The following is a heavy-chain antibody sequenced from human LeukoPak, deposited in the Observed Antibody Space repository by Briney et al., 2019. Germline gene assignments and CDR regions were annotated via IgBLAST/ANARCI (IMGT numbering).Heavy chain of an antibody. CDR2: IKSTVAGGTT. J-gene: IGHJ4*02. CDR3: TTDHGEYALVY. D-gene: IGHD4-17*01. V-gene: IGHV3-15*01. CDR1: GFTFSDYY. Sequence: GGSLRLSCAASGFTFSDYYMSWVRQAPGKGLEWVGHIKSTVAGGTTDYAAPVKGRFTISRDDSKNTLYLQMNGLKTEDTAVYYCTTDHGEYALVYWGQGTLVTVSS.